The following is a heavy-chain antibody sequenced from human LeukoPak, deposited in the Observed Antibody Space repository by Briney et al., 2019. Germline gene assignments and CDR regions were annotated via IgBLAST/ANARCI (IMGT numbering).Heavy chain of an antibody. J-gene: IGHJ4*02. CDR1: GFTFSSYG. D-gene: IGHD5-12*01. CDR2: IWYDGSNK. Sequence: GGSLRLSCAASGFTFSSYGMHWVRQAPGKGLEWVAVIWYDGSNKCYADSVKGRFTISRDNSKNTLYLQMNSLRAEDTAVYYCARGVVDIVATIDYWGQGTLVTVSS. V-gene: IGHV3-33*01. CDR3: ARGVVDIVATIDY.